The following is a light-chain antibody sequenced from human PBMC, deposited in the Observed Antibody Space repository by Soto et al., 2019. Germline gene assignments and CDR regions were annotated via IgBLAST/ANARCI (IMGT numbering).Light chain of an antibody. CDR1: SSNIGAGYD. V-gene: IGLV1-40*01. J-gene: IGLJ1*01. Sequence: QSVLTQPPSVSGAPGQRVTISCTGSSSNIGAGYDVHWYQQLPGTAPKLLIYGNSHRPSGVPDRFSGSKSGTSASLAITGLQAEDEADYYCQSYDSSLSFYVFGTGTKLTVL. CDR3: QSYDSSLSFYV. CDR2: GNS.